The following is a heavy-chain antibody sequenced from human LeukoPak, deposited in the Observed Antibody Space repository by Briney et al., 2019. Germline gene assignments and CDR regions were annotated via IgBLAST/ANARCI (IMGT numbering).Heavy chain of an antibody. CDR1: GFSLGTRGMR. CDR3: ARMTVFSVFDY. Sequence: SRPTLSHPRQLLTPTRTFTGFSLGTRGMRVCWIRQPSGLALEWLARIDWDDAKFYSTSLKTRLTISKDTSKNQVVLTMTNMDPVDTATYYCARMTVFSVFDYWGQGTLVTVSS. CDR2: IDWDDAK. J-gene: IGHJ4*02. V-gene: IGHV2-70*04. D-gene: IGHD3-9*01.